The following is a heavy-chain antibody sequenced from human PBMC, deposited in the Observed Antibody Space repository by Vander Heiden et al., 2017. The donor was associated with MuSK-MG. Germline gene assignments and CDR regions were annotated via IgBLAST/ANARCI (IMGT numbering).Heavy chain of an antibody. D-gene: IGHD3-22*01. CDR3: ARHDTSGPDYESGYRGYYYYYGMDV. J-gene: IGHJ6*02. V-gene: IGHV5-51*01. CDR2: IYPGDSDT. Sequence: EVQLVQSGAEVKKPGESLKISCKGSGYSFTSYWIGWVRQMPGKGLEWMGIIYPGDSDTRYSPSFQGQVTISADKAISTAYLQWSSLKASDTAMYYCARHDTSGPDYESGYRGYYYYYGMDVWGQGTTVTVSS. CDR1: GYSFTSYW.